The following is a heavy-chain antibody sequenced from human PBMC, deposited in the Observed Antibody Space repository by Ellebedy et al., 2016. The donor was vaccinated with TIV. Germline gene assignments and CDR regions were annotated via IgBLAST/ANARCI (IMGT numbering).Heavy chain of an antibody. D-gene: IGHD2/OR15-2a*01. Sequence: AASVKVSCKASGYTFTKYGISWVRQAPGQGLEWMGWISGYNGDTNYAQKFQGRVTMTIDTFTNPAYMELRSLRSDDTAMYYCARGFYEKFNPWGQGTLVTVSS. CDR1: GYTFTKYG. CDR2: ISGYNGDT. CDR3: ARGFYEKFNP. J-gene: IGHJ5*02. V-gene: IGHV1-18*01.